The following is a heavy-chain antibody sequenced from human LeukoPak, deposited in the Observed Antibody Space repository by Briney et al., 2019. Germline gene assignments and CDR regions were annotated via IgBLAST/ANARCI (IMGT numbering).Heavy chain of an antibody. J-gene: IGHJ4*02. Sequence: GRSLRLSCADSGFTFSSYGMHWVRQAPGKGLEWVAVISYDGSNKYYADSVKGRFTISRDNSKNTLYLQMNSLRAEDTAVCYCAKVPDGDYGVDYWGQGTLVTVSS. D-gene: IGHD4-17*01. CDR1: GFTFSSYG. CDR3: AKVPDGDYGVDY. CDR2: ISYDGSNK. V-gene: IGHV3-30*18.